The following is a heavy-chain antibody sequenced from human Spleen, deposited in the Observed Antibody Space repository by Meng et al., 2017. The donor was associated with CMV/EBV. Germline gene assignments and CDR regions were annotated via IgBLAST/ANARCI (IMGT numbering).Heavy chain of an antibody. CDR3: ARGQQQLSQGAYGMDV. CDR1: GFIFYNYY. D-gene: IGHD6-13*01. Sequence: GESLKISCAASGFIFYNYYMTWIRQAPGKGLEWVAYIGGSGSTTYYADSVKGRFTISRDNGKDSLYLQMDSLRAGDTAVYYCARGQQQLSQGAYGMDVWGQGTTVTVSS. V-gene: IGHV3-11*04. J-gene: IGHJ6*02. CDR2: IGGSGSTT.